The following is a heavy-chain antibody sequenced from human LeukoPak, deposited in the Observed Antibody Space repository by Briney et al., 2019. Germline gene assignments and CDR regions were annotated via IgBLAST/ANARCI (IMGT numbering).Heavy chain of an antibody. J-gene: IGHJ4*02. D-gene: IGHD6-19*01. CDR1: GFTFSSYA. CDR2: ISSNGGST. CDR3: ARASSGWYGY. Sequence: GGSLRLSCVVSGFTFSSYAMHWVRQAPGKGLEYVSAISSNGGSTYYADSVKGRFTISRDNSKNTLYLQMGSLRVEDMAVYYCARASSGWYGYWGQGTLVTVSS. V-gene: IGHV3-64*02.